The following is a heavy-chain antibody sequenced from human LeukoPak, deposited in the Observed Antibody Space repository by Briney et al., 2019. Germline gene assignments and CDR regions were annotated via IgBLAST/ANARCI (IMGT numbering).Heavy chain of an antibody. Sequence: ASVKVSCKASGYTFTGYYMHWVRQAPGQGLEWMGWINPNSGGTNCAQKFQGRVTMTRDTSISTAYMELSRLRSDDTAVYYCARGGSGCYYPFDYWGQGTLVTVSS. J-gene: IGHJ4*02. CDR1: GYTFTGYY. V-gene: IGHV1-2*02. CDR3: ARGGSGCYYPFDY. D-gene: IGHD3-22*01. CDR2: INPNSGGT.